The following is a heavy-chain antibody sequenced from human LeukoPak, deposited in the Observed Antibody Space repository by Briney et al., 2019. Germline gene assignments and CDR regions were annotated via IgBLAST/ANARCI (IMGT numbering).Heavy chain of an antibody. V-gene: IGHV1-69*13. J-gene: IGHJ5*02. CDR3: ARAATYYYGSGSYSWFDP. Sequence: ASVKVSCKASGGTFSSYAISWVRQAPGQGLEWMGGIIPIFGTANYAQKFQGRVTITADESTSTAYMELSSLRSEDTAVYYCARAATYYYGSGSYSWFDPWGQGTLVTVSS. CDR2: IIPIFGTA. D-gene: IGHD3-10*01. CDR1: GGTFSSYA.